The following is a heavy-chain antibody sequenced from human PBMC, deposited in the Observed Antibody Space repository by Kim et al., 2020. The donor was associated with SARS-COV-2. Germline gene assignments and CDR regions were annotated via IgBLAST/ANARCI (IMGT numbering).Heavy chain of an antibody. Sequence: GGSLRLSCAASGFTFSDYYMSWIRQAPGKGLEWVSYISSSGSTIYYADSVKGRFTISRDNAKNSLYLQMNSLRAEDTAVYYCAREPARGDCYFDYWGQGTLVTVSS. CDR3: AREPARGDCYFDY. V-gene: IGHV3-11*04. CDR2: ISSSGSTI. J-gene: IGHJ4*02. CDR1: GFTFSDYY. D-gene: IGHD2-21*02.